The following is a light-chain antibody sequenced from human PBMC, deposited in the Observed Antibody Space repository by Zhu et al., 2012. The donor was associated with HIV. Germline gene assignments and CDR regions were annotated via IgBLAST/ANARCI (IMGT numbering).Light chain of an antibody. CDR1: QSVSSNY. Sequence: EIVLTQSPGTLSLSPGERATPSCRASQSVSSNYLAWYQQKPGQAPRLLIYGASSRATGIPDRFSGSGFGTDFTLTISRLEPEDFAVYYCQQYGSSPTFGGGTKVEIK. J-gene: IGKJ4*01. CDR3: QQYGSSPT. V-gene: IGKV3-20*01. CDR2: GAS.